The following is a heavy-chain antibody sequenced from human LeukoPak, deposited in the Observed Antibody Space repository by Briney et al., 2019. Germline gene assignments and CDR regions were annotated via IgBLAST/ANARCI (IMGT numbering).Heavy chain of an antibody. Sequence: GASVKVSCKASGYTFTGYFMHWVRQAPGQGLEWMGWINPNSGGTNYAQTFQGRVTMTRDTSISTAYMELSRMTSDDTAVYFCARVKAYGGAGDFDYWGPGTVVTVSS. CDR3: ARVKAYGGAGDFDY. J-gene: IGHJ4*02. V-gene: IGHV1-2*02. D-gene: IGHD3-10*01. CDR2: INPNSGGT. CDR1: GYTFTGYF.